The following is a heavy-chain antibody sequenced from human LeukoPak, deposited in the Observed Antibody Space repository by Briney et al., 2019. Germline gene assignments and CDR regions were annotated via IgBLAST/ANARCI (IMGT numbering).Heavy chain of an antibody. CDR2: IYYSGST. V-gene: IGHV4-59*08. J-gene: IGHJ6*02. CDR3: ARQGLHYYGSGYGMDV. Sequence: SETLSLTCTVSGGSISSYYWSWIRQPPGKGLEWIGYIYYSGSTNYNPSLKSRVTISVDTSKNQFSLKLSSVTAADTAVYYCARQGLHYYGSGYGMDVWGQGTTVTVSS. D-gene: IGHD3-10*01. CDR1: GGSISSYY.